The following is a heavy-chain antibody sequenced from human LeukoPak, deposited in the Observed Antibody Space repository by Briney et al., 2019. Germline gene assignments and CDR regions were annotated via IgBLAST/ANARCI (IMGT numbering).Heavy chain of an antibody. CDR2: FYSGGSA. V-gene: IGHV4-39*07. CDR3: ARKQGGTMYDV. CDR1: GGSISSSNYY. D-gene: IGHD1-7*01. J-gene: IGHJ4*02. Sequence: SETLFLTCIVPGGSISSSNYYWAWIRQPPGKGLEWIGTFYSGGSAYYNPSLTSRVSISKDTSDNQFSLRLYSVTAADTAVYYCARKQGGTMYDVWGQGTQVTVSS.